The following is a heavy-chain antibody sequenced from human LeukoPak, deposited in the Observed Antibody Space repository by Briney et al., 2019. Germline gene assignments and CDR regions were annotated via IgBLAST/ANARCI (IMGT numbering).Heavy chain of an antibody. J-gene: IGHJ4*02. CDR3: ARGTGGLDY. V-gene: IGHV6-1*01. CDR2: TYYRSKWYN. Sequence: SQTLSLACAISGDSVSSNSAAWNRIRQSPSRGREWLGRTYYRSKWYNDYAVSVKSRIIINPDTSKNQFSLQLNSVTPEDTAVYYCARGTGGLDYWGQGTLVTVSS. CDR1: GDSVSSNSAA. D-gene: IGHD1/OR15-1a*01.